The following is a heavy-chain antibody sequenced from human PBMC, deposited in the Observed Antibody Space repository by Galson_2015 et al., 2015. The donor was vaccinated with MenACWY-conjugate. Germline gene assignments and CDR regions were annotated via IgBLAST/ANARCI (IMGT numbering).Heavy chain of an antibody. CDR1: GFTFSRYW. J-gene: IGHJ4*02. Sequence: SLRLSCAASGFTFSRYWVHWVRQSPGKGLVWVSRINSDGSAADYADSVKGRFTISRDNAKNTLYLQMNSLRAEDTAVYYCATYCSSPSCYANGAYWGQGTLVTVSS. V-gene: IGHV3-74*01. CDR2: INSDGSAA. CDR3: ATYCSSPSCYANGAY. D-gene: IGHD2-2*01.